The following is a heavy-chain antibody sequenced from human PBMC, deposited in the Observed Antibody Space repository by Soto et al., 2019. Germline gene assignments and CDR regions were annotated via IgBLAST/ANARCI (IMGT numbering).Heavy chain of an antibody. D-gene: IGHD2-2*02. J-gene: IGHJ5*02. Sequence: PGRSRWLDRFATGFGFVLHARIRVSAAPGKGLEWVSTISGSDGKTFYADSVKGRFSISRDTSQSTLYLQMNSLRADDTAIYYCSGCHRDEHCVPTSRSTDP. CDR2: ISGSDGKT. CDR1: GFGFVLHA. V-gene: IGHV3-23*01. CDR3: SGCHRDEHCVPTSRSTDP.